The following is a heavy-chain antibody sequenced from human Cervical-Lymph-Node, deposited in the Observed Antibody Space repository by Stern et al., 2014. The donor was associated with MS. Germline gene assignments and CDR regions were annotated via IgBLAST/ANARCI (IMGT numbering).Heavy chain of an antibody. D-gene: IGHD1-1*01. CDR1: GDTFTDYA. V-gene: IGHV1-69*06. J-gene: IGHJ6*01. CDR3: AREVGSLAMDV. Sequence: VQLEESGAEVKKPGSSVKVSCKASGDTFTDYAISWVRQAPGQGPEWMGGITPIFGSAAYAQKFQGRLTITADKSTSTAYMDLSSLTSEDTAVYYCAREVGSLAMDVWGQGTTVIVSS. CDR2: ITPIFGSA.